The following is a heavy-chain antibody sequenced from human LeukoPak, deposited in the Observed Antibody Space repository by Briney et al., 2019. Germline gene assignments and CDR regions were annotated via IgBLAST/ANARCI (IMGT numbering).Heavy chain of an antibody. J-gene: IGHJ4*01. CDR2: INPSGGST. CDR3: ARGPSRYDTSGHFDY. CDR1: GYTFSSYY. V-gene: IGHV1-46*01. Sequence: ASVKVSCKASGYTFSSYYMHWVRQAPGQGLEWMGIINPSGGSTTYPQKFQGRVTMTRDTSTGTFYMELSTLRSEDTAVYFCARGPSRYDTSGHFDYWGQGTLITVSS. D-gene: IGHD3-22*01.